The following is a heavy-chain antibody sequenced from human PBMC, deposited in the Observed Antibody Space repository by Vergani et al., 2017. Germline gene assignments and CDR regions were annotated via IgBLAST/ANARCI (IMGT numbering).Heavy chain of an antibody. V-gene: IGHV3-23*01. CDR3: VKASGSTGSGAFDI. D-gene: IGHD1-26*01. CDR1: GFIFNTNA. CDR2: LSGSGGST. Sequence: EVKLLESGGGVVQPGGSLRLSCAASGFIFNTNALSWVRQVPGKGLEWVSSLSGSGGSTYYADSAKGRFTISRDNSENTLFLQMNSLRVEDTAVYYCVKASGSTGSGAFDIWGQGTMVTVSS. J-gene: IGHJ3*02.